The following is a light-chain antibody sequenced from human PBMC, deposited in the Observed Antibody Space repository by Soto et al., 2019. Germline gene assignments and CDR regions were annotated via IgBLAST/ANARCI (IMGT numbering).Light chain of an antibody. CDR1: QGISNW. J-gene: IGKJ1*01. Sequence: DIRMTQSPSPLSASIGDTVTVACRASQGISNWLAWYQQKPGKAPKLLIFHASSLESGVPSRFSGSGSGTEFTLTISSLQSDDFATYYCQQYSSYPTFGQGTKVDIK. V-gene: IGKV1-5*01. CDR3: QQYSSYPT. CDR2: HAS.